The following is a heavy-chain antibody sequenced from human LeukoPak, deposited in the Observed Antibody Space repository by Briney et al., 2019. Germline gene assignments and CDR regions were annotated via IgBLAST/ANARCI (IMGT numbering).Heavy chain of an antibody. D-gene: IGHD5-18*01. CDR3: ARDGDTAMVRHYFDY. CDR2: IWYDGSNK. CDR1: GFTFSSYG. J-gene: IGHJ4*02. Sequence: PGRSLRLSCAASGFTFSSYGMHWVRQAPGKGLEWVAVIWYDGSNKYYADSVKGRFTISRDNSKNTLYLQMNSLRAEDTAVYYCARDGDTAMVRHYFDYWGQGTLVTVPS. V-gene: IGHV3-33*01.